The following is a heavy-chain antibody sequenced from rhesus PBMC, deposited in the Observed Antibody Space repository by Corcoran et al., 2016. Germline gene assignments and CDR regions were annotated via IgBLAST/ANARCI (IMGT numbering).Heavy chain of an antibody. CDR1: GGSIPGSY. V-gene: IGHV4-73*01. J-gene: IGHJ5-1*01. D-gene: IGHD3-3*01. CDR2: IDGNSAST. Sequence: QVKLQQWGEGLVKPSETLSLTCAVYGGSIPGSYWSWIRSPPGKGLEGSGNIDGNSASTNYSPSLKNRVTISKDTSKNQFSLKLSSVTAADTAVYYCARANVLQFLEWLSNNRFDVWGPGVLVTVSS. CDR3: ARANVLQFLEWLSNNRFDV.